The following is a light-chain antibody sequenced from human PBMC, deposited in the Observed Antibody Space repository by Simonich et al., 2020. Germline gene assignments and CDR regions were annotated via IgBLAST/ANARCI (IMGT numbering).Light chain of an antibody. V-gene: IGKV3-15*01. CDR1: QGVSSN. Sequence: EIVMTQSPATLSVSPGERATLSCRASQGVSSNLAWYQQKPGQAPRLLIYGASPRATGIPARFSGSGSGTEFTLTISSMQSEDFAVYYCQKYNNWPPVTFGQGTKLEIK. CDR2: GAS. J-gene: IGKJ2*01. CDR3: QKYNNWPPVT.